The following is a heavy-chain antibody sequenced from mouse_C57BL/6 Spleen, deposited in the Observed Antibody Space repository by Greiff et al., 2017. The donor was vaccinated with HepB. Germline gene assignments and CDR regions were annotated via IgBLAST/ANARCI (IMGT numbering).Heavy chain of an antibody. D-gene: IGHD3-2*02. J-gene: IGHJ3*01. CDR3: ARDLTAQAAWFAY. Sequence: DVHLVESGGGLVKPGGSLKLSCAASGFTFSSYAMSWVRQTPEKRLEWVATISDGGSYTYYPDNVKGRFTISRDNAKNNLYLQMSHLKSEDTAMYYCARDLTAQAAWFAYWGQGTLVTVSA. V-gene: IGHV5-4*01. CDR1: GFTFSSYA. CDR2: ISDGGSYT.